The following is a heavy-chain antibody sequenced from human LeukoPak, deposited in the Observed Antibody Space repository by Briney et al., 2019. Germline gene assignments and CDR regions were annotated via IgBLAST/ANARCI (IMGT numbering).Heavy chain of an antibody. D-gene: IGHD3-16*01. V-gene: IGHV4-31*03. CDR1: GGFISSGGYY. Sequence: SETLSLTCNVSGGFISSGGYYWSWIRQPPGKGLEWIGYIYYSGSTDSNPSLKSRVSISVDTSKNQFSLKLSSVTAADTAVYYCVGGGGRGHWFDSWGQGILVTVSS. J-gene: IGHJ5*01. CDR2: IYYSGST. CDR3: VGGGGRGHWFDS.